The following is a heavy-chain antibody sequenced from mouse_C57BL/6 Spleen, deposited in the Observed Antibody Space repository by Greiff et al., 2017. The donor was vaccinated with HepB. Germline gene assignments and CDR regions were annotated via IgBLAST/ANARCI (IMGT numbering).Heavy chain of an antibody. CDR3: ARSFDGYNSLFDY. V-gene: IGHV1-82*01. Sequence: QVQLQQSGPELVKPGASVKISCKASGYAFSSSWMNWVKQRPGKGLEWIGRIYPGDGDTNYNGKFKGKATLTADKSSSTAYMQLSSLTSEDSAVYFCARSFDGYNSLFDYWGQGTTLTVSS. CDR1: GYAFSSSW. J-gene: IGHJ2*01. D-gene: IGHD2-3*01. CDR2: IYPGDGDT.